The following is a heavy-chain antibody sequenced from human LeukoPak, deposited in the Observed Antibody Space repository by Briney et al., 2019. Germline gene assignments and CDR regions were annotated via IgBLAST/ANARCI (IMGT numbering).Heavy chain of an antibody. Sequence: PGGSLRLSCAASGFTFDDYGMSWVRQAPGKGLEWVSGINWNGGSTGYADSVKGRFTISRGNAKNSLYLQMNSLRAEDTALYHCARARMRSGSYYRLDYYYGMDVWGQGTTVTVSS. V-gene: IGHV3-20*01. CDR2: INWNGGST. J-gene: IGHJ6*02. D-gene: IGHD3-10*01. CDR3: ARARMRSGSYYRLDYYYGMDV. CDR1: GFTFDDYG.